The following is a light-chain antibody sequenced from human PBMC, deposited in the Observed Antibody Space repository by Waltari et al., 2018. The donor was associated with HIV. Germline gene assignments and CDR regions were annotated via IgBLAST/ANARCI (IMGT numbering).Light chain of an antibody. CDR3: QQYNSYSPST. Sequence: DIQMTQSPSTLSASVGDRVTITCRASQIISTYLAWYQHKPGKAPKVLIYKASSLESGVPSRFSGSGSGTEFTLTISSLQPDDFATYYFQQYNSYSPSTFGQGTKLEIK. CDR1: QIISTY. V-gene: IGKV1-5*03. CDR2: KAS. J-gene: IGKJ2*01.